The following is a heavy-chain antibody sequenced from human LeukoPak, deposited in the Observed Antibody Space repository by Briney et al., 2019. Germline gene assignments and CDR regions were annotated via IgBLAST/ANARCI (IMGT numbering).Heavy chain of an antibody. CDR2: ISGSGDFT. Sequence: GGSLRLSCAASGCTFTNYAMSWVRQAPGKGLEWVADISGSGDFTYYADSVKGRFTISRDKAKNTVYLQMSSLRAEDTAVYYCAKDGARDGYNYPDYWGQGTLVTVSS. CDR3: AKDGARDGYNYPDY. V-gene: IGHV3-23*01. J-gene: IGHJ4*02. D-gene: IGHD5-24*01. CDR1: GCTFTNYA.